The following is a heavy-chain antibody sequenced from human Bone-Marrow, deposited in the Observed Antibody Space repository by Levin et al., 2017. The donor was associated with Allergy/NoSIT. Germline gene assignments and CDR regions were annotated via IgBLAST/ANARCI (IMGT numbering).Heavy chain of an antibody. CDR2: IYYSGST. CDR1: GGSISSGGYY. CDR3: ARGFVLRDAFDI. V-gene: IGHV4-31*03. D-gene: IGHD3-10*01. Sequence: SQTLSLTCTVSGGSISSGGYYWSWIRQHPGKGLEWIGYIYYSGSTYYNPSLKSRVTISVDTSKNQFSLKLSSVTAADTAVYYCARGFVLRDAFDIWGQGTMVTVSS. J-gene: IGHJ3*02.